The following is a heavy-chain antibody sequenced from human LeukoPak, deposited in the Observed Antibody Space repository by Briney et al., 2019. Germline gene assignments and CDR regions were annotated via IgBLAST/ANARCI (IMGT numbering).Heavy chain of an antibody. Sequence: SETLSLTCTVSGGSISNYYWSWIRQPAGKGLEWIGRIYTSGSTNYNPSLKSRVTMSVDTSKNQFSLKLSSVTAADTAVYYCARDHYYYDSSGYYYYYYYMDVWGKGTTVTVSS. D-gene: IGHD3-22*01. CDR1: GGSISNYY. J-gene: IGHJ6*03. CDR2: IYTSGST. CDR3: ARDHYYYDSSGYYYYYYYMDV. V-gene: IGHV4-4*07.